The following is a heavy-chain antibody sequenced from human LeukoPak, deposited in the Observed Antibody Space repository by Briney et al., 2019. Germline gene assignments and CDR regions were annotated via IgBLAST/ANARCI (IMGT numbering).Heavy chain of an antibody. Sequence: SETLSLTCTVSGGSISSYYWSWIRQPPGKGPEWIGYIYYNGNTNYSPSLKSRVTMSVDTSKNLFSLKVSSVTAADTAVYYCARGRSNYYGMDVWGQGTTVTVSS. D-gene: IGHD1-26*01. J-gene: IGHJ6*02. CDR1: GGSISSYY. CDR3: ARGRSNYYGMDV. CDR2: IYYNGNT. V-gene: IGHV4-59*01.